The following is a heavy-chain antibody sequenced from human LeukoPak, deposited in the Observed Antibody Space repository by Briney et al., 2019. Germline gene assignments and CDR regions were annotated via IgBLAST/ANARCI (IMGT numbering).Heavy chain of an antibody. D-gene: IGHD3-22*01. CDR3: AREGNYYDSSGYNSNDAFDI. CDR1: GYTFTSYA. J-gene: IGHJ3*02. V-gene: IGHV1-3*03. Sequence: ASVKVSCKASGYTFTSYAMHWVRQAPGQRLEWMGWINAGNGNTKYSQEFQGRVTITRDTSASTAYMELSSLRSEDMAVYYCAREGNYYDSSGYNSNDAFDIWGQGTMVTASS. CDR2: INAGNGNT.